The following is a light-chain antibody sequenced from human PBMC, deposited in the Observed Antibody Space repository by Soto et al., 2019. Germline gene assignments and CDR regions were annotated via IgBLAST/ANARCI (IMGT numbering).Light chain of an antibody. CDR3: SSYAGSNNYV. CDR1: SSDVGGYNY. J-gene: IGLJ1*01. CDR2: EVN. V-gene: IGLV2-8*01. Sequence: QSALTQPPSASGSPGQSVTISCTGNSSDVGGYNYVSWYQQHPGKAPKLIIYEVNKRPSGVPDRFSGSKSGNTASLTVSWLQAEDEADYYCSSYAGSNNYVFGTGTKVTVL.